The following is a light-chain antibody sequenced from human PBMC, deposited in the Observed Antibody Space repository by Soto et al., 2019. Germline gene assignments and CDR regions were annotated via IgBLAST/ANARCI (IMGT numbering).Light chain of an antibody. CDR3: QQSHPTLT. CDR2: AAK. V-gene: IGKV1-39*01. Sequence: DIQMTQSPSSLSASVGDVVTITCRASQTISSYVNWYQQKPGKAPTLLIYAAKTLYRGVPSRFSASGSGTDFTLSITSLQPEDFATYYRQQSHPTLTFGGGTKVDMK. J-gene: IGKJ4*01. CDR1: QTISSY.